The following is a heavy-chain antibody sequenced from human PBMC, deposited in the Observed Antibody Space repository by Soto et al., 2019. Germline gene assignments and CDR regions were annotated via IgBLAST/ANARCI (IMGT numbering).Heavy chain of an antibody. CDR2: IYKSATT. CDR1: GDSISTVDYF. CDR3: ARGRYCLTGRCFPNWFDS. V-gene: IGHV4-30-4*01. J-gene: IGHJ5*01. Sequence: SETLSLTCSVSGDSISTVDYFWAWIRQPPGQALEYIGYIYKSATTYYNPSFEGRVAISLDTSKSHFSLNVTSVTAADTAVYFCARGRYCLTGRCFPNWFDSWGQATLDTVST. D-gene: IGHD2-15*01.